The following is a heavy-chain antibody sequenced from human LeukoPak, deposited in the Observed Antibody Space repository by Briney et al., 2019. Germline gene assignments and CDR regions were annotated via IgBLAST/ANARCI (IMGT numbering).Heavy chain of an antibody. Sequence: GKSLKISCKGPGYSFTNYWIGWVRQMPGKGLEWMGIIYPGDSDTTYKPSFQGQVTISADKSISTAYLQWSSLKASDTAMYYCARSRAETVPVWGSYRHHDAFDIWGQGTMVTVSS. J-gene: IGHJ3*02. CDR1: GYSFTNYW. CDR2: IYPGDSDT. D-gene: IGHD3-16*02. V-gene: IGHV5-51*01. CDR3: ARSRAETVPVWGSYRHHDAFDI.